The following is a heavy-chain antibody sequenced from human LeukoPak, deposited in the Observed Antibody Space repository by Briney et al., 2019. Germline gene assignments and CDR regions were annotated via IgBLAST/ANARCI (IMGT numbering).Heavy chain of an antibody. D-gene: IGHD5-18*01. J-gene: IGHJ4*02. CDR1: GGSISSNY. Sequence: SETLSLTCTVSGGSISSNYWNWIRQPAGKGLEWIGRIYTSGSTKYNPSLKSRVTISVDTSKNQFSLKLSSVTAADTAVYYCARRTRFNTAMARGYFDYWGQGTLVTVSS. V-gene: IGHV4-4*07. CDR3: ARRTRFNTAMARGYFDY. CDR2: IYTSGST.